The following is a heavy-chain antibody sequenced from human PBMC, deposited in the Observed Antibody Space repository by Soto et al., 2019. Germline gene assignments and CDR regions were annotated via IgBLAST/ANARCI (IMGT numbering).Heavy chain of an antibody. CDR2: IYWGDDR. V-gene: IGHV2-5*02. D-gene: IGHD6-19*01. J-gene: IGHJ4*02. CDR1: GFSLASHGVG. CDR3: AIQSGGWLLPVDL. Sequence: QITLKESGPTLVKPTQTLTLTCTFSGFSLASHGVGVGWSRQPPGKALEWLALIYWGDDRRSTPSLKDRLTSPTDTAKNQVALTTTNMDPVDTAPYYCAIQSGGWLLPVDLWGQGSLVTVSS.